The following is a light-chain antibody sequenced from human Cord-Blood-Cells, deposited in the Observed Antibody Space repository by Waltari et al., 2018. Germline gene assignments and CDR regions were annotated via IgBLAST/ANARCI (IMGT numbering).Light chain of an antibody. V-gene: IGLV2-8*01. Sequence: QSALTQPPSASGSPGPSVTISCTGTSSDVVGNNYVSWYQQHPGKAPKLMIYEVSKLPSGVPDRFSGSKSGNAASLTVSGLHAEDEADYYCSSYAGSNNLVFGGGTKLTVL. CDR2: EVS. CDR3: SSYAGSNNLV. J-gene: IGLJ2*01. CDR1: SSDVVGNNY.